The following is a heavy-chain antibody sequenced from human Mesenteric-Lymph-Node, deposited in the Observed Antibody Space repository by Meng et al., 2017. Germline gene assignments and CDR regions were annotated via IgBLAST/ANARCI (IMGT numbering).Heavy chain of an antibody. Sequence: QVQLQASGPGPVKPPQTLSLTCTVSGGSISSGDYYWSWIRQPPGKGLELIGHIYYSGSTSYNPSLKSRVTISVDTSNNQFSLKLSSVTAADTAVYYCARVGWRQWSFDLWGRGTLVTVSS. D-gene: IGHD5-18*01. J-gene: IGHJ2*01. CDR2: IYYSGST. V-gene: IGHV4-30-4*01. CDR3: ARVGWRQWSFDL. CDR1: GGSISSGDYY.